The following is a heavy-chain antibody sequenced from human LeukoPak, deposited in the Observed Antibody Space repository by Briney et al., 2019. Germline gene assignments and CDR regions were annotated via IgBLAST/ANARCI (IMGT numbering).Heavy chain of an antibody. CDR2: ISTNGDST. D-gene: IGHD2-15*01. CDR3: ARWGSISCYDY. CDR1: GFTFSSYS. V-gene: IGHV3-64*02. Sequence: GGSLRLSCAASGFTFSSYSMNWVRQAPGKGLEYVSAISTNGDSTYYADSVKGRFTISRDNSKNTLFLQMGSLRADDMAVYYCARWGSISCYDYWGQGTLVTVSS. J-gene: IGHJ4*02.